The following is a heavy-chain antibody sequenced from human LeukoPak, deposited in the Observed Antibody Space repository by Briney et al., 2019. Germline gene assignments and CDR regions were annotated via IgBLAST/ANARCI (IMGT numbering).Heavy chain of an antibody. CDR1: RFTFSSYS. CDR3: ARESVFPGKFDY. CDR2: ISYDGSNK. D-gene: IGHD2-21*01. V-gene: IGHV3-30-3*01. Sequence: GRSLRLSCAASRFTFSSYSMHWVRQAPGKGLEWVAVISYDGSNKYYADSVEGRFTISRDNSKNTLYLQMNSLRAEDTAVYYCARESVFPGKFDYWGQGTLVTVSS. J-gene: IGHJ4*02.